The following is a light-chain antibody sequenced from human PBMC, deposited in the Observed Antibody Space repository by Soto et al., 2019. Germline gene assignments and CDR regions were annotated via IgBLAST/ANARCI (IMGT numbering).Light chain of an antibody. CDR2: DAS. Sequence: DIQMTQSPSTLSAYVGDRVTITCRASQSISSWLAWYQRKPGKAPKLLIYDASSLESGVPSRFSGSGSGTEFTLTISSLQPDDFATYYCQQYNSYSQTFGQGTKVDI. CDR3: QQYNSYSQT. V-gene: IGKV1-5*01. CDR1: QSISSW. J-gene: IGKJ1*01.